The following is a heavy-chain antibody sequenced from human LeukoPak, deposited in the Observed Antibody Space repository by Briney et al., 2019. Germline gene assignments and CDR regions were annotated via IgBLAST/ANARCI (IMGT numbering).Heavy chain of an antibody. CDR3: ARDTRDAFDI. J-gene: IGHJ3*02. CDR1: GGSLTSGDYY. Sequence: PSETLSLTCTVSGGSLTSGDYYWNWIRQTPGKGLEWIGYIYDSGLTYFNPSLGSRLSMSVETSSNQFSLKLRSVTAADTAVYYCARDTRDAFDIWGQGTMVTVSS. V-gene: IGHV4-30-4*02. CDR2: IYDSGLT.